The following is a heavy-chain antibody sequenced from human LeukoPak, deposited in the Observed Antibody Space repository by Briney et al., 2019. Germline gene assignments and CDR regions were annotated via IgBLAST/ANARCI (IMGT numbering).Heavy chain of an antibody. J-gene: IGHJ5*02. D-gene: IGHD2-8*02. CDR2: ISSSSTI. CDR1: GFTFSSYS. CDR3: VKDAGTA. V-gene: IGHV3-48*04. Sequence: GGSLRLSCAASGFTFSSYSMNWVRQAPGKGLEWVSYISSSSTIYYADSVKGRFTISRDNAKNSLYLQMNSLRAEDTALYYCVKDAGTAWGQGTLVTVSS.